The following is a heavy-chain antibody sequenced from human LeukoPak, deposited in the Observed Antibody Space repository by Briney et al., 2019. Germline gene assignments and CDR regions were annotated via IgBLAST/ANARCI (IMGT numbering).Heavy chain of an antibody. Sequence: SETLSLTRTVSGGSIRSYFWSWLRQPPGKGLEWIGYIWDTEITDYNPSLKSRVTISLDTSKNHFSLKLRSVTAADTALYFCARGLVLATDDAFDIWGQGTLVTVSS. CDR1: GGSIRSYF. V-gene: IGHV4-59*01. D-gene: IGHD5-12*01. CDR3: ARGLVLATDDAFDI. CDR2: IWDTEIT. J-gene: IGHJ3*02.